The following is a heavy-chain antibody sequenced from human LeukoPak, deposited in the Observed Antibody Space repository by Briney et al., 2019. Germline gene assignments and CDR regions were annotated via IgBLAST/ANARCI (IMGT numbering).Heavy chain of an antibody. V-gene: IGHV1-8*01. CDR3: ARGAPGPYCSGGSCPYFDY. CDR2: MNPNTGNT. Sequence: ASVKVSCKASGYTFIGYDINWVRQATGQGLEWMGRMNPNTGNTGYAQKFRGRVTMTRNTSISTASMELSSLTSEDTALYYCARGAPGPYCSGGSCPYFDYWGQGTLVSVSP. CDR1: GYTFIGYD. D-gene: IGHD2-15*01. J-gene: IGHJ4*02.